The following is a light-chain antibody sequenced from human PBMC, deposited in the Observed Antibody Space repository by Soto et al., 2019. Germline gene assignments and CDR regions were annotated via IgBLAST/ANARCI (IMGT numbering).Light chain of an antibody. J-gene: IGLJ2*01. Sequence: QSALTQPASVSGSPGQSITISCTGTARDIGGYQFVSWYQQHPDKAPKLIIVDVTKRPSGISSCFSASKSGTTASLTISGLLPEDEAQYYCASYSSSETPVVFGGGTKLTVL. CDR3: ASYSSSETPVV. CDR2: DVT. CDR1: ARDIGGYQF. V-gene: IGLV2-14*03.